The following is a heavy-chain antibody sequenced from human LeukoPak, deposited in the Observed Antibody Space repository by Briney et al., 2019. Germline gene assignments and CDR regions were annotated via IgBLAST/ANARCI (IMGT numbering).Heavy chain of an antibody. CDR3: ARDSSEFRSLLFH. CDR2: ITPMFGTS. Sequence: GASVKVSCKASGYTFTSYGISWVRQSPGQGLEWMGGITPMFGTSNYAQKFRGRVTITADESTSTAYVELSSLRSEDTAVYYCARDSSEFRSLLFHWGQGTLVTVSS. D-gene: IGHD1-14*01. V-gene: IGHV1-69*13. J-gene: IGHJ1*01. CDR1: GYTFTSYG.